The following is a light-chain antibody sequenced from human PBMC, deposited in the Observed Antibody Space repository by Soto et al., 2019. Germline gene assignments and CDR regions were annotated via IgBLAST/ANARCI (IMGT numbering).Light chain of an antibody. CDR3: HQYNDWRGT. V-gene: IGKV3-15*01. CDR2: GAS. CDR1: QSVGSS. J-gene: IGKJ1*01. Sequence: EIVMTQSPATVSVSPGERATLSCRASQSVGSSLAWYQQKPGQAPRVLLYGASTRATGIPARFSGSGYGTEFTLTISSLQSEDFAIYYCHQYNDWRGTFGQGTKVEIK.